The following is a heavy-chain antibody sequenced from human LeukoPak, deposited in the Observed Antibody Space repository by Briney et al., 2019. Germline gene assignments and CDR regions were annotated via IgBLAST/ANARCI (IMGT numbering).Heavy chain of an antibody. CDR3: ARDSLLWFGESDFAG. V-gene: IGHV4-59*12. CDR2: IYYSGST. Sequence: SETLSLTCTVSGGSISSYYWSWIRQPPGKGLEWIGSIYYSGSTYYNPSLKSRVTISVDTSKNQFSLKLSSVTAADTAVYYCARDSLLWFGESDFAGWGQGTLVTVSS. D-gene: IGHD3-10*01. J-gene: IGHJ4*02. CDR1: GGSISSYY.